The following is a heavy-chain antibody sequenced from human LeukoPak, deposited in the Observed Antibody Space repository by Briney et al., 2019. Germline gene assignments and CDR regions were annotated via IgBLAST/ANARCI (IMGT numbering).Heavy chain of an antibody. CDR3: ARAGTPDYYGSGSLGFDP. CDR1: GGTFSSYA. V-gene: IGHV1-69*13. Sequence: SVKVSSKASGGTFSSYAISWVRQAPGQGLEWMGGIIPIFGTANYAQKFQGRVTITADESTSTAYMELSSLRSEDTAVYYCARAGTPDYYGSGSLGFDPWGQGTLVTVSS. CDR2: IIPIFGTA. D-gene: IGHD3-10*01. J-gene: IGHJ5*02.